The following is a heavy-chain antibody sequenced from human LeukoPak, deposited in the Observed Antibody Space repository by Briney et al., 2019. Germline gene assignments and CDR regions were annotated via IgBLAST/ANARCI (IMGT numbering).Heavy chain of an antibody. Sequence: QPGGSLRLSCAASGFTFSTYSMNWVRQAPGKGLEWVSYISSSSSTIYYADSVKGRFTISRGNAKNSLYLQMNSLRAEDTVVYYCARGSTYYDSSGQVPFDYWGQGTLVTVSS. J-gene: IGHJ4*02. CDR1: GFTFSTYS. CDR2: ISSSSSTI. CDR3: ARGSTYYDSSGQVPFDY. D-gene: IGHD3-22*01. V-gene: IGHV3-48*01.